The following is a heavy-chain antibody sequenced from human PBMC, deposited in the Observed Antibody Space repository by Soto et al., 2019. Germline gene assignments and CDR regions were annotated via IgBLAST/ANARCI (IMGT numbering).Heavy chain of an antibody. V-gene: IGHV1-3*01. CDR2: INAGNGNT. Sequence: ASVKVSCKASGYTFTSYAMHWVRQAPGQRLEWMGWINAGNGNTKYSQKFQGRVTITRDTSASTAYMELSSLRSEDTAVYYCARLDGLSAGIGRFDYWGQGTLVTVSS. J-gene: IGHJ4*02. CDR3: ARLDGLSAGIGRFDY. D-gene: IGHD6-13*01. CDR1: GYTFTSYA.